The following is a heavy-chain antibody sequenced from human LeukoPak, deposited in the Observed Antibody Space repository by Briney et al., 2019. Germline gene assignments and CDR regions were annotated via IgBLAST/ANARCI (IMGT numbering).Heavy chain of an antibody. CDR1: GYTFTSYY. Sequence: ASVKVSCKASGYTFTSYYMHWVRQAPGQGLEWMGIINPSGGSTSYAQKFQGRVTMTRDTSISTAYMELSRLRSDDTAVYYCARAPDYIRFDPWGQGTLVTVSS. D-gene: IGHD4-11*01. J-gene: IGHJ5*02. CDR3: ARAPDYIRFDP. V-gene: IGHV1-46*01. CDR2: INPSGGST.